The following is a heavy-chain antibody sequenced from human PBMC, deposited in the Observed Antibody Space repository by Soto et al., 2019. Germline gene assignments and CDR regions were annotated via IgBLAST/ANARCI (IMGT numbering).Heavy chain of an antibody. J-gene: IGHJ4*02. D-gene: IGHD3-10*01. Sequence: ASVKVSCKASGYTFTSYGISWVRQAPGQGLEWMGWISAYNGNTNYAQKLQGRVTMTTDTSTSTAYMELRSLRSDDTAVYYCATLKGSGTYYDDDYWGQGTMVTVSS. CDR1: GYTFTSYG. V-gene: IGHV1-18*04. CDR2: ISAYNGNT. CDR3: ATLKGSGTYYDDDY.